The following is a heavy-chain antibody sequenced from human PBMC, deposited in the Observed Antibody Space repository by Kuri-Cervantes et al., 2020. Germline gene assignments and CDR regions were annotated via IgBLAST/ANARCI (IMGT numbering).Heavy chain of an antibody. CDR2: MNPNSGNT. V-gene: IGHV1-8*01. J-gene: IGHJ6*03. CDR3: ARDGPSSSWRYYYYYYMDV. Sequence: ASVKVSCKASGYTFTSYDINWVRQATGQGLEWMGWMNPNSGNTGYAQKFQGRVTMTRNTSISTAYMELRSLRSDDTAVYYCARDGPSSSWRYYYYYYMDVWGKGTTVTVSS. CDR1: GYTFTSYD. D-gene: IGHD6-13*01.